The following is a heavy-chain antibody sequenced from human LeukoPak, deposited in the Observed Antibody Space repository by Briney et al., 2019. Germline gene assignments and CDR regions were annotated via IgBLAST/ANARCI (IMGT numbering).Heavy chain of an antibody. D-gene: IGHD3-9*01. J-gene: IGHJ3*02. CDR1: GYTFTGYY. CDR2: INPNSGNT. CDR3: ARHDILTRTDAFDI. Sequence: ASVKVSCKASGYTFTGYYMHWVRQAPGQGLEWMGWINPNSGNTGYAQKFQGRVTITRNTSISTAYMELSSLRSEDTAVYYCARHDILTRTDAFDIWGQGTMVTVSS. V-gene: IGHV1-8*03.